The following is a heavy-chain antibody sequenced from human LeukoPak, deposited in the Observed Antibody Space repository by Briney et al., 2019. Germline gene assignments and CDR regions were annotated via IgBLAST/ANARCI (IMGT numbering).Heavy chain of an antibody. CDR1: GYSFTSYD. CDR2: MNPNSGNT. CDR3: AREVREIGDPFDY. D-gene: IGHD2-21*01. Sequence: GASVKVSCKASGYSFTSYDINWVRQATEEGVKWRGWMNPNSGNTGYAQKFQGRVTMTRNTSISTAYMELSSLRSEDTAVYYCAREVREIGDPFDYWGQGTLVTVSS. V-gene: IGHV1-8*01. J-gene: IGHJ4*02.